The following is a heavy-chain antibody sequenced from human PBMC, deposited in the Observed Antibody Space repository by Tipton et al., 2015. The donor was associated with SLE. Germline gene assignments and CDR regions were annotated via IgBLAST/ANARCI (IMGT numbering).Heavy chain of an antibody. J-gene: IGHJ3*02. CDR1: GVSISDHY. Sequence: TLSLTCTVSGVSISDHYWSWIRQPPGKGLEWIGYIHYSGTTNYNPSLKSRVTMSVDTSKNQFSLNLRSVTAADTAMYYCARPRERDYNDAFDIWGQGTMVIVSS. CDR2: IHYSGTT. V-gene: IGHV4-59*11. D-gene: IGHD4-11*01. CDR3: ARPRERDYNDAFDI.